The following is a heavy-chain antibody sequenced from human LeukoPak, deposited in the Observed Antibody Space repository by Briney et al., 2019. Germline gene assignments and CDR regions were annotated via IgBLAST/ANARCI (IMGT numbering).Heavy chain of an antibody. CDR2: INSDGSST. D-gene: IGHD6-25*01. CDR3: AKMPVSYSSGWSNFDY. J-gene: IGHJ4*02. CDR1: GFTFSSYW. V-gene: IGHV3-74*01. Sequence: GGSLRLSCAASGFTFSSYWMPWVRQAPGKGLVWVSRINSDGSSTSYADPVKGRFTISRDNSKNTLYLQMNSLRAEDTAVYYCAKMPVSYSSGWSNFDYWGQGDLVTVSS.